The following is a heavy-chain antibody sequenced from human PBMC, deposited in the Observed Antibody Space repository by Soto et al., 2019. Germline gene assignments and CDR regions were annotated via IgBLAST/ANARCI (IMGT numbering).Heavy chain of an antibody. Sequence: PGGSLRLSCAASGFTFSSYGMHWVRQAPGKGLEWVAVIWYDGSNKYYADSVKGRFTISRDNSKNTLYLQMNSLRAEDTAVYYCAREVGGFGYYYGMDVWGQGTTVTVSS. CDR3: AREVGGFGYYYGMDV. V-gene: IGHV3-33*01. D-gene: IGHD3-16*01. J-gene: IGHJ6*02. CDR2: IWYDGSNK. CDR1: GFTFSSYG.